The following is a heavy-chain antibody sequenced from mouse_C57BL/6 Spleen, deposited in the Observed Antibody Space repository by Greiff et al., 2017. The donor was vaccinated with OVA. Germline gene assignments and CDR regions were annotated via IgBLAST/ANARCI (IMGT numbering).Heavy chain of an antibody. CDR1: GYSITSGYY. CDR2: ISYDGSN. CDR3: AREWIYDGYYEAY. V-gene: IGHV3-6*01. Sequence: EVKLLESGPGLVKPSQSLSLTCSVTGYSITSGYYWNWIRQFPGNKLEWMGYISYDGSNNYNPSLKNRISITRDTSKNQFFLKLNSVTTEDTATYYCAREWIYDGYYEAYWGQGTLVTVSA. D-gene: IGHD2-3*01. J-gene: IGHJ3*01.